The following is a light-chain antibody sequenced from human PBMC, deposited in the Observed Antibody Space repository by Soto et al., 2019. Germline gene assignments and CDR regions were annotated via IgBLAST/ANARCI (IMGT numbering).Light chain of an antibody. CDR3: SSYASGNSQV. V-gene: IGLV2-14*03. J-gene: IGLJ2*01. CDR2: DVS. CDR1: SSDIGGYNY. Sequence: QPVLTQPASVSGSPGQSITVSCIGTSSDIGGYNYVSWYQQHPGKAPKLMIHDVSNRPSGVSDRFSGSKSGNTASLTISGLQADDEAYYYCSSYASGNSQVFGGGTKLTVL.